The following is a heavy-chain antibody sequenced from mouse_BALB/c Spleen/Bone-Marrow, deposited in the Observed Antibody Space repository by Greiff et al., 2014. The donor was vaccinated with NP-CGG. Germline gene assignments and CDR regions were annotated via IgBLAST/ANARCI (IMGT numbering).Heavy chain of an antibody. V-gene: IGHV1-7*01. CDR2: IDPRTAYT. CDR3: ARYWDAY. D-gene: IGHD4-1*01. J-gene: IGHJ3*01. CDR1: DYTFTSYW. Sequence: QVQLQQFGAELAKPGASVKMSCKVSDYTFTSYWIHWVKQRPGQGLEWIGYIDPRTAYTEYSQKFKDKATLTADKSSSTAYMQLSSLTSEDSAVYYCARYWDAYWGQGTLVTVSA.